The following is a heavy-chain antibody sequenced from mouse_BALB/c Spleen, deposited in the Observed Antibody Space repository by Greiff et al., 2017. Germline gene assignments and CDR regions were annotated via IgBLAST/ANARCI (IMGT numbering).Heavy chain of an antibody. J-gene: IGHJ2*01. CDR2: ISSGGSYT. Sequence: EVQVVESGGGLVKPGGSLKLSCAASGFTFSSYAMSWVRQSPEKRLEWVAEISSGGSYTYYPDTVTGRFTISRDNAKNTLYLEMSSLRSEDTAMYYCARYRYDVGFDYWGQGTTLTVSS. CDR3: ARYRYDVGFDY. V-gene: IGHV5-9-4*01. CDR1: GFTFSSYA. D-gene: IGHD2-14*01.